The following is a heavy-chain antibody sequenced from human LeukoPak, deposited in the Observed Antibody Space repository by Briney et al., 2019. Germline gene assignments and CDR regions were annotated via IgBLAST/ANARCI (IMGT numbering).Heavy chain of an antibody. V-gene: IGHV3-53*01. CDR3: ARDLMGARGY. J-gene: IGHJ4*02. Sequence: GGSLRLSCAASGFTVSSNYMSWVRQAPGKGLEWVSVIYSDDNTYYADSMKGRFTISRDNSKNTLYLQMNSLRAEDTAVYYCARDLMGARGYWGQGTLVTVSS. D-gene: IGHD1-26*01. CDR2: IYSDDNT. CDR1: GFTVSSNY.